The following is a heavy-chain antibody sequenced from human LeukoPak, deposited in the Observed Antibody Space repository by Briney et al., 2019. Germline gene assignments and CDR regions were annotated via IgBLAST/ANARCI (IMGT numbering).Heavy chain of an antibody. J-gene: IGHJ4*02. CDR1: GYTFTGYY. CDR3: AIMDDSSGYYHYRFDY. Sequence: ASVKVSCKAFGYTFTGYYMHWVRQAPGQGLEWMGWINPNSGGTNYAQKFQGRVTMTRDTSISTAYMELSRLRSDDTAVYYCAIMDDSSGYYHYRFDYWGQGTLVTVSS. V-gene: IGHV1-2*02. D-gene: IGHD3-22*01. CDR2: INPNSGGT.